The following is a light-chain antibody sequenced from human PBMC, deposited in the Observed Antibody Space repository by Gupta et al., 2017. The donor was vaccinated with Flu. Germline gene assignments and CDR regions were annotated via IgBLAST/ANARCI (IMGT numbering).Light chain of an antibody. CDR2: DDS. V-gene: IGLV3-21*03. Sequence: GKTATITCGGNNMGSKSVHWYQQKPGQAPVLVVYDDSDRPSGIPERFSGSNSGNTATLTISRVEAGDEADYYCQVWDSSSDHVVFGGGTKLTVL. CDR1: NMGSKS. J-gene: IGLJ2*01. CDR3: QVWDSSSDHVV.